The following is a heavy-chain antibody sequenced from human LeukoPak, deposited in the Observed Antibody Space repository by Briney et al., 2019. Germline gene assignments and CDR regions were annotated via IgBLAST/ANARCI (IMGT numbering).Heavy chain of an antibody. CDR1: GGTFSSHA. Sequence: GSSVKVSCKASGGTFSSHAISWVRQARGQGLEWMGGIIPIFGTANYAQKFQGRVTITADKSTSTAYMELSSLRSEDTAVYYCARDSGYVGYWGQGTLVTVSS. V-gene: IGHV1-69*06. CDR3: ARDSGYVGY. CDR2: IIPIFGTA. J-gene: IGHJ4*02. D-gene: IGHD3-22*01.